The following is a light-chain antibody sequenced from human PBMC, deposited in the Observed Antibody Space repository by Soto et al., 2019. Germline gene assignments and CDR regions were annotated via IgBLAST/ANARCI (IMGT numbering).Light chain of an antibody. J-gene: IGKJ1*01. Sequence: EIVMTQSPATLSVSPGERATLSCRASQIVSGNLAWYQQKPGQAPRLLICGSSTRPTAIPASFRGSGSGTEFTLTISSLQSEDFAVYYWQQYNNWCTFGQGTKVDIK. V-gene: IGKV3-15*01. CDR3: QQYNNWCT. CDR1: QIVSGN. CDR2: GSS.